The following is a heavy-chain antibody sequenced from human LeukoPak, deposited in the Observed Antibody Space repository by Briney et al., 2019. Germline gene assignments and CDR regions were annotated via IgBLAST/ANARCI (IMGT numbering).Heavy chain of an antibody. J-gene: IGHJ4*02. CDR3: ARGMGTNYYFDY. Sequence: PSETLSLTCAVSGGSISSGGYSWSWIRQLPGKGLEWIGYIYHSGSTYYNPSLKSRVTISVDRSKNQFSLKLSSVTAADTAVYYCARGMGTNYYFDYWGQGTLVTVSS. D-gene: IGHD5-24*01. V-gene: IGHV4-30-2*01. CDR1: GGSISSGGYS. CDR2: IYHSGST.